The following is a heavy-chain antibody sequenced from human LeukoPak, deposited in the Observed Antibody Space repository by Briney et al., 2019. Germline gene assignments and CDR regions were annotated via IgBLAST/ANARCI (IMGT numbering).Heavy chain of an antibody. CDR2: IYYSGST. J-gene: IGHJ5*02. CDR1: GGSISSSSYY. D-gene: IGHD1-26*01. V-gene: IGHV4-39*01. CDR3: ARRMSVGATRLFDWFDP. Sequence: KPSETLSLTCTVSGGSISSSSYYWGWIRQPPGKGLEWIGSIYYSGSTYYNPSLKSRVTISVDTSKNQFSLKLSSVTAADTAVYYCARRMSVGATRLFDWFDPWGQGTLVTVSS.